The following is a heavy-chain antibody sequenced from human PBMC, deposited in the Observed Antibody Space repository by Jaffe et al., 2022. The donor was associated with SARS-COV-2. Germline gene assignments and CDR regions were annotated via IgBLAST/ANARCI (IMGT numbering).Heavy chain of an antibody. CDR2: ISYDGSNK. D-gene: IGHD6-13*01. V-gene: IGHV3-30-3*01. J-gene: IGHJ4*02. CDR3: ARGPEIPRPIAAAATDY. Sequence: QVQLVESGGGVVQPGRSLRLSCAASGFTFSSYAMHWVRQAPGKGLEWVAVISYDGSNKYYADSVKGRFTISRDNSKNTLYLQMNSLRAEDTAVYYCARGPEIPRPIAAAATDYWGQGTLVTVSS. CDR1: GFTFSSYA.